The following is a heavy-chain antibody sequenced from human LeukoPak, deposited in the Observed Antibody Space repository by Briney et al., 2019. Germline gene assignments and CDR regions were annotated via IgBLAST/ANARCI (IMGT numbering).Heavy chain of an antibody. V-gene: IGHV1-18*01. CDR1: GYTFTSYG. Sequence: ASAKVSCKASGYTFTSYGISWVRQAPGQGLEWMGWISTYNGNTNYPQKFQGRVSMTTDTSTSSVYMELRTLRSDDTAVYYCARGGTYHDYWGQGTLVTVSS. CDR3: ARGGTYHDY. J-gene: IGHJ4*02. CDR2: ISTYNGNT. D-gene: IGHD1-26*01.